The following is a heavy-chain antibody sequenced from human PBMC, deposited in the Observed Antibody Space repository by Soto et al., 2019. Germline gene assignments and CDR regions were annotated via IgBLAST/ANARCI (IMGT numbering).Heavy chain of an antibody. J-gene: IGHJ5*01. Sequence: QVQLVQSGAEVKKPGASVKVSCRASGYTCTNFGVTWVRRAPGQGLEWMGWISAYTDTPNYAQKFQGRVTMTIDTSTSTAYVDLRSLKSDDTAVYYCARVIPGVEAWFDSWGQGTLVTVSS. CDR1: GYTCTNFG. V-gene: IGHV1-18*01. CDR2: ISAYTDTP. D-gene: IGHD2-2*01. CDR3: ARVIPGVEAWFDS.